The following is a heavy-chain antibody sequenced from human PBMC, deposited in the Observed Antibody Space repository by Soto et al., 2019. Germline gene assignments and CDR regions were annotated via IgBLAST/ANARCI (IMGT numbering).Heavy chain of an antibody. J-gene: IGHJ4*02. CDR1: GDSVSSNSAA. CDR3: ARVRGYEDYVFDY. D-gene: IGHD5-12*01. CDR2: TYYRSKWYN. Sequence: PSQTLSLTCAISGDSVSSNSAACNWIRQSPSRGLEWLGRTYYRSKWYNDYAVSVKSRITINPDTSKNQFSLQLNSVTPEDTAVYYCARVRGYEDYVFDYWGQGTLVTVSS. V-gene: IGHV6-1*01.